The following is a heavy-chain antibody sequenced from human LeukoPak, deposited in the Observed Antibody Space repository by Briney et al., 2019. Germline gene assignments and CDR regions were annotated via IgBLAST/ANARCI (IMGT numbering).Heavy chain of an antibody. CDR3: ARSHYLSY. Sequence: GGSLRLSCAASGFTFSSAWMSWVRRAPGKGLEWVAVIWYDGSNKYYADSVKGRFTISRDNAKNTLYLQMNSLRAEDTAVYYCARSHYLSYWGQGTLVTVSS. D-gene: IGHD3-10*01. CDR2: IWYDGSNK. J-gene: IGHJ4*02. CDR1: GFTFSSAW. V-gene: IGHV3-33*08.